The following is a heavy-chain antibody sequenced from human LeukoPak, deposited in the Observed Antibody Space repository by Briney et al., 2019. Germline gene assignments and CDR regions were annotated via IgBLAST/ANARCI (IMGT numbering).Heavy chain of an antibody. CDR1: GFIFTNFA. CDR3: ARDEGLHDYGDSLNWFDP. V-gene: IGHV3-30-3*01. D-gene: IGHD4-17*01. CDR2: ISYDGSNK. J-gene: IGHJ5*02. Sequence: GGSLRLSCAASGFIFTNFAMHWVRQAPGKGLEWVAVISYDGSNKYYADSVKGRFTISRDNSKNTLYLQMNSLRAEDTAVYYCARDEGLHDYGDSLNWFDPWGQGTLVTVSS.